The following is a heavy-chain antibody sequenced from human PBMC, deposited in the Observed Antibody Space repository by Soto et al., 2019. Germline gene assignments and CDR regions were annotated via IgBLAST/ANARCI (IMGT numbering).Heavy chain of an antibody. Sequence: QITLKESGPTLVKPTQTLTLTCTFSGFSLSTSGVGVGWIRQPPGKALEWLALIYWDDDKRYSPSLKSRLTTTKDXXKXQXXRTMTNMDPVDTATYDCAHSRLLSTMVRGVTSFDYWGQGTLVTVSS. CDR2: IYWDDDK. V-gene: IGHV2-5*02. CDR3: AHSRLLSTMVRGVTSFDY. J-gene: IGHJ4*02. D-gene: IGHD3-10*01. CDR1: GFSLSTSGVG.